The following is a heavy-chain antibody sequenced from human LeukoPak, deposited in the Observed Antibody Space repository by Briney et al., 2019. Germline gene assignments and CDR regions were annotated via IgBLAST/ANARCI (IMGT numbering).Heavy chain of an antibody. CDR3: ARGYYYDSSGYDY. V-gene: IGHV1-18*01. CDR2: ISAYNGNT. CDR1: GYTFTNYG. J-gene: IGHJ4*02. D-gene: IGHD3-22*01. Sequence: ASVKVSCKASGYTFTNYGISWVRQAPGQGLEWMGWISAYNGNTNYVQKLQGRVTMTTDTSTSTDYMELRRLRSDDTAVYYCARGYYYDSSGYDYWGQGTQVTVSS.